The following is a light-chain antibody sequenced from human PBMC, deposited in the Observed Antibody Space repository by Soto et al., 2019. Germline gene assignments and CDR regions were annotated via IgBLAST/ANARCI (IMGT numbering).Light chain of an antibody. J-gene: IGLJ2*01. Sequence: QSALTQPASVSGSPGQSITISCTGTSSDIGTYNLVSWYQQHPGTAPKVIISDVNKRPSGISYRFSGSRSGYRASLAISGLQADDEAIYYCLSYAGSNTLLFGGGTKLTVL. CDR3: LSYAGSNTLL. CDR2: DVN. CDR1: SSDIGTYNL. V-gene: IGLV2-23*01.